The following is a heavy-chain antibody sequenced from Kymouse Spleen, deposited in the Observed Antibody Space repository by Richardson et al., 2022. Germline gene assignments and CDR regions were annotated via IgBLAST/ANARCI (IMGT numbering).Heavy chain of an antibody. CDR1: GFTFDDYA. J-gene: IGHJ6*02. D-gene: IGHD6-13*01. V-gene: IGHV3-9*01. CDR2: ISWNSGSI. CDR3: AKDRSIAAAPYYYYYGMDV. Sequence: EVQLVESGGGLVQPGRSLRLSCAASGFTFDDYAMHWVRQAPGKGLEWVSGISWNSGSIGYADSVKGRFTISRDNAKNSLYLQMNSLRAEDTALYYCAKDRSIAAAPYYYYYGMDVWGQGTTVTVSS.